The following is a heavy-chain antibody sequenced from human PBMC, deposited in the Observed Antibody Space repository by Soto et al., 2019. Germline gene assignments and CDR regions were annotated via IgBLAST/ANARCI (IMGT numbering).Heavy chain of an antibody. CDR1: GYTFTGYY. J-gene: IGHJ4*02. D-gene: IGHD3-22*01. Sequence: VASVKVSCKASGYTFTGYYMHWVRQAPGQGLEWMGWINPNSGGTNYAQKFQGRVTMTRDTSISTAYMELSRLRSDDTAVYYCARSPPTHYYDSIGYSSVGYWGQGTPGTVSS. CDR2: INPNSGGT. CDR3: ARSPPTHYYDSIGYSSVGY. V-gene: IGHV1-2*02.